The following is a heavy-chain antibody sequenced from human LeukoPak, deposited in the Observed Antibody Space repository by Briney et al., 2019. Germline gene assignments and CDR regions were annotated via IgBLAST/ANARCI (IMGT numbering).Heavy chain of an antibody. V-gene: IGHV3-7*01. J-gene: IGHJ4*02. CDR3: ARIGYSSSSIDY. Sequence: GGSLRLSCAASGFTFSWYWMSWVRQAPGKGLEWVANIKEDGSIKYYVDSVKGRLTISRDNAESSVYLQVNSLRAEDTALYYCARIGYSSSSIDYWGQGTLVTVSS. CDR1: GFTFSWYW. CDR2: IKEDGSIK. D-gene: IGHD6-13*01.